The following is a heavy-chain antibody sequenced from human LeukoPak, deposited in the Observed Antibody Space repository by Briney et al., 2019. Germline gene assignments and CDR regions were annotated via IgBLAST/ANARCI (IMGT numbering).Heavy chain of an antibody. CDR1: GFTFSSYG. V-gene: IGHV3-33*01. CDR3: ARDRGSSWYNYYYYGMDV. CDR2: IWHDGSNK. J-gene: IGHJ6*02. Sequence: GGSPRLSCAASGFTFSSYGMHWVRQAPGKGLEWVAVIWHDGSNKYYADSVKGRFTISRDNSKNTLYLQMNSLRAEDTAVYYCARDRGSSWYNYYYYGMDVWGQGTTVTVSS. D-gene: IGHD6-13*01.